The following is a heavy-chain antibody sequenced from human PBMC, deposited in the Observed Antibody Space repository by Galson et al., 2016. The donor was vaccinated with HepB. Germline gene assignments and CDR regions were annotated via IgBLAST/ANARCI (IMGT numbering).Heavy chain of an antibody. CDR3: ARVMYDLRDYYHYYGMDV. V-gene: IGHV3-30*04. CDR1: GFTFSSYA. CDR2: ISYDGSNN. Sequence: SLRLSCAASGFTFSSYAMPWVRQAPGKGLEWVAVISYDGSNNYYADSVKGRFTISRENSKNTLYLQMNSLRVEDTAVYYCARVMYDLRDYYHYYGMDVWGQGTTVTVSS. D-gene: IGHD3-3*01. J-gene: IGHJ6*02.